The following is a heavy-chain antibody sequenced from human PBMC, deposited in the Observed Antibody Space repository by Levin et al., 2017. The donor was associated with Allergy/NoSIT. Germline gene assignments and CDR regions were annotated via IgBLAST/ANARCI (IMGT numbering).Heavy chain of an antibody. D-gene: IGHD6-13*01. Sequence: SETLSLTCAVYGGSFSGYYWSWIRQPPGKGLEWIGEINHSGSTNYNPSLKSRVTISVDTSKNQFSLKLSSVTAADTAVYYCASRLAAAAYYFDYWGQGTLVTVSS. V-gene: IGHV4-34*01. CDR1: GGSFSGYY. CDR2: INHSGST. CDR3: ASRLAAAAYYFDY. J-gene: IGHJ4*02.